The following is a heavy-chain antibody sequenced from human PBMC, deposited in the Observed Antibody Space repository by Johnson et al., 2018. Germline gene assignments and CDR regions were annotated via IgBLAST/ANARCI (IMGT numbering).Heavy chain of an antibody. Sequence: VQLVESGGGLVKPGGSLRLSCAASGFTFSDYYMSWIRQAPGKGLEWVSYISSSGSTIYYADSVKGRFTISRDNAKNALYLQMNSLRAEATGVYYCARVTAGAAAGIKYYYYGMDVWGQGTTVTVSS. CDR2: ISSSGSTI. CDR3: ARVTAGAAAGIKYYYYGMDV. J-gene: IGHJ6*02. D-gene: IGHD6-13*01. CDR1: GFTFSDYY. V-gene: IGHV3-11*04.